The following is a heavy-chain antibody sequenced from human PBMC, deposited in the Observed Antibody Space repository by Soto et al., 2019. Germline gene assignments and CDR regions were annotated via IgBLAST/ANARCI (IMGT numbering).Heavy chain of an antibody. CDR1: GFSLTTSGVG. D-gene: IGHD3-3*01. V-gene: IGHV2-5*02. Sequence: QITLNESGPTQVKPRQTLTLTCTFSGFSLTTSGVGVGWIRQSPGKAPEWLALIYWDDDKRYSPSLKSRLTNTKDTSKNQVVLTMADLDPADTATYYCAHRVLRTVFGLVTTTAIYFDFWGQVTPVAVSS. J-gene: IGHJ4*02. CDR2: IYWDDDK. CDR3: AHRVLRTVFGLVTTTAIYFDF.